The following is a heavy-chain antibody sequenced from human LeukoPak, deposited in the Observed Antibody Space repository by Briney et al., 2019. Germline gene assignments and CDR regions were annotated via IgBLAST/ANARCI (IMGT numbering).Heavy chain of an antibody. CDR1: GGTFSSYD. Sequence: GASVKVSCKASGGTFSSYDINWVRQATGQGLEWMGWMNPNSGNTGYAQKFQGRVTITRNTSISTAYMELSSLRSEDTAVYYCARDGSSGFRDAFDIWGQGTMVTVSS. CDR3: ARDGSSGFRDAFDI. V-gene: IGHV1-8*03. D-gene: IGHD6-19*01. CDR2: MNPNSGNT. J-gene: IGHJ3*02.